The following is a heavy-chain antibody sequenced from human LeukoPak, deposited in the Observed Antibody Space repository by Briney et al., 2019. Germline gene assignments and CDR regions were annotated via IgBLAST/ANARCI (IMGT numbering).Heavy chain of an antibody. CDR1: GGSSGDSIRGYY. CDR2: IYYSGNT. J-gene: IGHJ4*02. CDR3: ARGRPGRDGYNYFDY. Sequence: SETLSLTCTVSGGSSGDSIRGYYWSWTRQPPGEGLKWIGYIYYSGNTEYYPSLKSRVTISVDTSKNQFSLKLTSVTAADTAVYYCARGRPGRDGYNYFDYWGQETLVTVSS. V-gene: IGHV4-61*08. D-gene: IGHD5-24*01.